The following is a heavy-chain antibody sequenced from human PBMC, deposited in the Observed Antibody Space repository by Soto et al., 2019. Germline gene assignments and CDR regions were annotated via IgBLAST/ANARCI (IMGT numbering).Heavy chain of an antibody. Sequence: GGSLRLSCAASGFTFSSYSMNWVRQAPGKGLEWVSSISSSSSYIYYADSVKGRFTISRDNAKNSLYLQMNSLRAEDTAVYYCARDPQPYPWNDAFVIWGQGTMVTVS. D-gene: IGHD1-1*01. CDR1: GFTFSSYS. CDR2: ISSSSSYI. J-gene: IGHJ3*02. CDR3: ARDPQPYPWNDAFVI. V-gene: IGHV3-21*01.